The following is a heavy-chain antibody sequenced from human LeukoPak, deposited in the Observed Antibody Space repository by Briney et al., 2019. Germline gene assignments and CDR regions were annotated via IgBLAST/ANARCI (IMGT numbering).Heavy chain of an antibody. CDR3: ARGDSSVGRRAFDI. CDR2: IYYSGST. J-gene: IGHJ3*02. V-gene: IGHV4-59*01. D-gene: IGHD3-22*01. Sequence: PSETLSLTCTVSGGSISSYYWSWIRQPPGKRLEWIGYIYYSGSTNYNPSLKSRVTISVDTSKNQFSLKLSSVTAADTAVYYCARGDSSVGRRAFDIWGQGTMVTVSS. CDR1: GGSISSYY.